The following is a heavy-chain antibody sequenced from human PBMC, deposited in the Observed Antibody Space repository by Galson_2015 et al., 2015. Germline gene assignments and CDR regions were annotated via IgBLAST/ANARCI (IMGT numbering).Heavy chain of an antibody. Sequence: LSLHCAASGLLLGSQSMNWVRPAPGEGLEWVSYISSVSSSINYADSVKGRFTIYRDNAQNSLYLQMNNLRDEDTAVSYCARGLGSTNKRDHRFDSWGQGTLVTVSS. CDR1: GLLLGSQS. J-gene: IGHJ5*01. D-gene: IGHD3-10*01. V-gene: IGHV3-48*02. CDR3: ARGLGSTNKRDHRFDS. CDR2: ISSVSSSI.